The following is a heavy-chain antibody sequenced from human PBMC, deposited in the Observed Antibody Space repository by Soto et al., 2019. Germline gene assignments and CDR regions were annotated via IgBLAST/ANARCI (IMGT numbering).Heavy chain of an antibody. CDR2: ISAYNGNT. V-gene: IGHV1-18*01. J-gene: IGHJ5*02. D-gene: IGHD3-10*01. CDR1: GYTFTSYG. CDR3: ASGVYWTMVQGGGLEDFDP. Sequence: QVPLVQSGAEVKKPGASVKVSCKASGYTFTSYGIIWVRQAPGQGLEWMGWISAYNGNTNYAQKLQGRVTMTTDTSTSSAYMELMKLRSEGTAVYYCASGVYWTMVQGGGLEDFDPWGQGTLVTVSS.